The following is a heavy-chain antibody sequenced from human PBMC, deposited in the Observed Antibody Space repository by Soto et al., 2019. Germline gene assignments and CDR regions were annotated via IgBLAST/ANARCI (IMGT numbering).Heavy chain of an antibody. V-gene: IGHV3-30*18. Sequence: GGSLRLSCAASGFTFSSYGMHWVRQAPGKGLEWVAVISYDGSNKYYADSVKGRFTISRDNSKNTLYLQMNSLRAEDTAVYYCAKDSRHGMDVWGQGTTVPVSS. CDR1: GFTFSSYG. CDR2: ISYDGSNK. J-gene: IGHJ6*02. CDR3: AKDSRHGMDV.